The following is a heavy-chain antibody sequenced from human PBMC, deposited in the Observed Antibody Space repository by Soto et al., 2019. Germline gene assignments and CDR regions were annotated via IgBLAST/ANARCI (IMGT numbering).Heavy chain of an antibody. J-gene: IGHJ4*02. CDR2: IESDGSST. Sequence: EVQLVESGGGLVQPGGSVRLSCVVSGFTFSNYRMHWVRQAPGKGLVWVSRIESDGSSTTYADSVKGRFTISRDNAKNTLYLKMNGLSGEDTASYYCARDGGGLGYWGQGTLVTVSS. CDR1: GFTFSNYR. CDR3: ARDGGGLGY. D-gene: IGHD3-10*01. V-gene: IGHV3-74*01.